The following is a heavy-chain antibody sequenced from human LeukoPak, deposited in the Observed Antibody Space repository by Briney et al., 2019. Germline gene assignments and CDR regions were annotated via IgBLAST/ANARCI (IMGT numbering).Heavy chain of an antibody. CDR2: INSDDTIT. CDR1: GFTFSDYW. Sequence: PGGSLRLSCVASGFTFSDYWFHWVRQVPGKEPVWVSRINSDDTITNYAGFVMGRFTISRDNAKNTVYLQMNSLRAEDTAIYYCARDGGMVGYQDYWGKGTLVTVSS. D-gene: IGHD5-12*01. V-gene: IGHV3-74*01. CDR3: ARDGGMVGYQDY. J-gene: IGHJ4*02.